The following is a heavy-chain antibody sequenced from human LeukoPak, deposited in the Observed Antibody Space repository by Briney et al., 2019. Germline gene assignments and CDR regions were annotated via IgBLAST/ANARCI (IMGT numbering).Heavy chain of an antibody. CDR1: GFTVSSNY. CDR3: ASGYSSSWYFF. V-gene: IGHV3-66*01. CDR2: IYSGGST. D-gene: IGHD6-13*01. Sequence: GGSPRLSCADSGFTVSSNYMSWVRQAPGKGLEWVSVIYSGGSTYYADSVKGRFTISRDNSKNTLYLQMNSLRAEDTAVYYCASGYSSSWYFFWGQGTLVTVSS. J-gene: IGHJ4*02.